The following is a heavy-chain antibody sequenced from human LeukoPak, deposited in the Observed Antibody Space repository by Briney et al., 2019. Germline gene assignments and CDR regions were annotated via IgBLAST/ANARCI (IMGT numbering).Heavy chain of an antibody. CDR1: GFTFGNYG. CDR2: ISYDGSSE. J-gene: IGHJ4*02. Sequence: PGGSLRLSCAVSGFTFGNYGMHWVRQAPGKGLEWVALISYDGSSEYYAGSVKGRFTISRDNAKNTLYLQMNSLRVEDTAVYYCARGRPHGNDYWGQGTLVTVSS. V-gene: IGHV3-33*08. CDR3: ARGRPHGNDY. D-gene: IGHD4-23*01.